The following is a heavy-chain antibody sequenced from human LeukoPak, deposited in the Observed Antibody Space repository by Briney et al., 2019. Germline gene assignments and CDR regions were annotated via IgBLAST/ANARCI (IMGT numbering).Heavy chain of an antibody. J-gene: IGHJ4*02. V-gene: IGHV4-38-2*02. Sequence: SETPSLTCTLSVYSISSGYYWGWIRQPPGKGLEWIQTIYHSGSSYYKPSLKSRVSISVDTSKNQFSLKLSSVTAAGTAVFYCASFDRFYGILTGNYGSFRFDYWGEGSLVTVSS. CDR2: IYHSGSS. CDR3: ASFDRFYGILTGNYGSFRFDY. CDR1: VYSISSGYY. D-gene: IGHD3-9*01.